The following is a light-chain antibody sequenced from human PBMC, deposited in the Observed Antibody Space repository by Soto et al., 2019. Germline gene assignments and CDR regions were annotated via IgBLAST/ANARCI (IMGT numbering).Light chain of an antibody. Sequence: DIQMTQSPSSVSASAGDRVTITCRASQGISNWLAWYQQKAGKAPKLLIYATSTLQSGVPSRFRGSGSGTEFTLTISSLQPEDVATYYCQQANSFPYTFGQGTKLEIK. J-gene: IGKJ2*01. V-gene: IGKV1-12*01. CDR2: ATS. CDR3: QQANSFPYT. CDR1: QGISNW.